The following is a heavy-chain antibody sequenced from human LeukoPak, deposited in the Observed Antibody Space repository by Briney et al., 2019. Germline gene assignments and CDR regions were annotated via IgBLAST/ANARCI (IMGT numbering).Heavy chain of an antibody. CDR1: GGSISSYY. CDR3: ARGAAVDHWYFDL. D-gene: IGHD6-13*01. CDR2: IYTSGTT. J-gene: IGHJ2*01. Sequence: TPSETLSLTCTVSGGSISSYYWSWIRQPAGKGLEWIGRIYTSGTTHFNPSLKRRVTMSVDTSKNQFSLKLSSVTAADTAVYYCARGAAVDHWYFDLWGRGTLVTVSS. V-gene: IGHV4-4*07.